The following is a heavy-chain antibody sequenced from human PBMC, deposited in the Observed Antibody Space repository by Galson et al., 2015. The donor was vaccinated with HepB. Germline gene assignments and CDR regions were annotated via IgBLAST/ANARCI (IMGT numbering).Heavy chain of an antibody. CDR2: ISYDGSNK. Sequence: SLRLSCAASGFTFSSYAMHWVRQAPGKGLEWVAVISYDGSNKYCADSVKGRFTISRDNSKNTLYLQMNSLRAEDTAAYYCARDYASSWYFNHYYGMDVWGQGTTVTVSS. V-gene: IGHV3-30*04. J-gene: IGHJ6*02. D-gene: IGHD6-13*01. CDR1: GFTFSSYA. CDR3: ARDYASSWYFNHYYGMDV.